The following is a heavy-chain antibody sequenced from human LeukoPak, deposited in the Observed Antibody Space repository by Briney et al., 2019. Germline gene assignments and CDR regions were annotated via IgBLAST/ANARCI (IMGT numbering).Heavy chain of an antibody. CDR1: GGSISSGDYY. J-gene: IGHJ3*02. CDR3: ARGATTVTVDAFDI. Sequence: SETLSLTCTVSGGSISSGDYYWSWIRQPPGKGLEWIGYIYYSGSTYYNPSLKSRVTISVDTSKNQFSLKLSSVTAADTAVYYCARGATTVTVDAFDIWGQGTMVTVSS. CDR2: IYYSGST. V-gene: IGHV4-30-4*01. D-gene: IGHD4-17*01.